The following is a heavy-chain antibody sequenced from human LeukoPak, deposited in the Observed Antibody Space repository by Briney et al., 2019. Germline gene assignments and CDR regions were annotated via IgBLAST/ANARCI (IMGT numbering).Heavy chain of an antibody. D-gene: IGHD6-19*01. Sequence: PGGSLRLSCAASRFSFSSYWMSWVRQAPGKGLEWVANIKQDGSEKYYVDSVKGRFTISRDNAKNSLYLQVNSLRAEDTAVYYCARVVGSGWYRNYFDYWGQGTLVTVSS. CDR1: RFSFSSYW. CDR2: IKQDGSEK. J-gene: IGHJ4*02. CDR3: ARVVGSGWYRNYFDY. V-gene: IGHV3-7*01.